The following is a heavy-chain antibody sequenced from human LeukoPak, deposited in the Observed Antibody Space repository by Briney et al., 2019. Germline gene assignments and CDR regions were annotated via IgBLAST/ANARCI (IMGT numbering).Heavy chain of an antibody. CDR2: ISAYNGNT. D-gene: IGHD5-18*01. CDR3: ARVYSYGLLPGDY. V-gene: IGHV1-18*01. J-gene: IGHJ4*02. CDR1: GYTFSNYG. Sequence: ASVKVSCKASGYTFSNYGISWVRQAPGQGLEWMGWISAYNGNTNYAQKFQGRVTMTRDTSISTAYMELSRLRSDDTAVYYCARVYSYGLLPGDYWGQGTLVTVSS.